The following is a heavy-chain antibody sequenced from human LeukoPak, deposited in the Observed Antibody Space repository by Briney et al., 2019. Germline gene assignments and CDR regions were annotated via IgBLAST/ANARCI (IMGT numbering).Heavy chain of an antibody. V-gene: IGHV3-23*01. J-gene: IGHJ2*01. CDR2: VSGGGEDT. CDR3: AKPRAMTTGVGRYFDL. Sequence: GGSLRLSCAASGFTFSSYAMSWIRQAPGKGLDWVSAVSGGGEDTYYPDSVKGRFTISRDNSKNTLYLQMNSLRVEDTAMYYCAKPRAMTTGVGRYFDLWGRGTLVTVSS. CDR1: GFTFSSYA. D-gene: IGHD1-1*01.